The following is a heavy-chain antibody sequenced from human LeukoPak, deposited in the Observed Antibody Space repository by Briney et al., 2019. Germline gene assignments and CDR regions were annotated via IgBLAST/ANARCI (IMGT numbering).Heavy chain of an antibody. V-gene: IGHV3-7*01. D-gene: IGHD1-26*01. CDR3: ARENLVGATTSFDY. Sequence: PGGSLRLSCAASGFTFSSYWMSWDRQAPGKGLEWVANIKQDGSEKYYVDSVKGRFTISRDNAKNSLYLQMNSLRAEDTAVYYCARENLVGATTSFDYWGQGTLVTVSS. CDR1: GFTFSSYW. J-gene: IGHJ4*02. CDR2: IKQDGSEK.